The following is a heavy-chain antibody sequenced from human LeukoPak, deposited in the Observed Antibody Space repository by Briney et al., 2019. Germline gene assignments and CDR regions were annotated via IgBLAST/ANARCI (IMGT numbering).Heavy chain of an antibody. D-gene: IGHD1-26*01. CDR3: ASGQWSGSCFAY. V-gene: IGHV3-74*01. Sequence: GGSLRLSCAASGFTFSSYWMHWVRQAPGKGLVWVSRINGDGSSTSYADSVKGRFTISRDNAKNTLYLQMNSLRAEDTAVFYCASGQWSGSCFAYWRQGTLVTVSS. J-gene: IGHJ4*02. CDR2: INGDGSST. CDR1: GFTFSSYW.